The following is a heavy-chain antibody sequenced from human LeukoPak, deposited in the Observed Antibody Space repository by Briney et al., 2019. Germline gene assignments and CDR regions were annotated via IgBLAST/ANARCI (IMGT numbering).Heavy chain of an antibody. Sequence: GGSLRLSCAASGFIFSDYYISWIRQAPGKGLEWVSYISTNGNTIYYADSVKGRFTISRDNAKNSLYLQMNSLRAEDTAVYYCARGLGGTIFGVVIPRYFDYWGQGTLVTVSS. V-gene: IGHV3-11*04. D-gene: IGHD3-3*01. CDR2: ISTNGNTI. J-gene: IGHJ4*02. CDR1: GFIFSDYY. CDR3: ARGLGGTIFGVVIPRYFDY.